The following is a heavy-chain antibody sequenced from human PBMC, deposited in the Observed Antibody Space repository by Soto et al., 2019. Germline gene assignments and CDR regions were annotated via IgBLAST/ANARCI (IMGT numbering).Heavy chain of an antibody. J-gene: IGHJ5*02. V-gene: IGHV1-3*01. D-gene: IGHD6-13*01. CDR1: GYTFTSYG. CDR3: VRRHVSATGIDWFDP. CDR2: INAANGDT. Sequence: SVKVSCKASGYTFTSYGIHWVRQAPGQRLEWMGWINAANGDTKYSPKFQGRVTITRDTSASTAYMELSSLRSEDTAVYYCVRRHVSATGIDWFDPWGQGTLVTVSS.